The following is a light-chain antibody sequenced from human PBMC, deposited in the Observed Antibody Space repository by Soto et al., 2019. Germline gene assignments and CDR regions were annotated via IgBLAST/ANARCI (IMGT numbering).Light chain of an antibody. CDR1: SSDVGAYNY. V-gene: IGLV2-8*01. J-gene: IGLJ1*01. CDR3: SSYTSRAPPYV. Sequence: QSALTQPPSASGSPGQSVTISCTGTSSDVGAYNYVSWYQQLPGKAPKLIIYEVSKRPSGVSGRFSGSKSGNTASLTISGLQPEVEADYYRSSYTSRAPPYVLGTWTKVTIL. CDR2: EVS.